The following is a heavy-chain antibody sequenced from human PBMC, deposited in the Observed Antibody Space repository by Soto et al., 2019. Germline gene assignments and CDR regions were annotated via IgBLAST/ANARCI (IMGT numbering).Heavy chain of an antibody. CDR3: ARNYGGNVDY. J-gene: IGHJ4*02. CDR1: GGSISSYY. D-gene: IGHD4-17*01. Sequence: QVQLQVSGPGLVKHSETLSLTCTVSGGSISSYYWSWIRQPPGKGLEWIGYIYYSGSTKYNPSLKSRVTISVDTSKNQFSLKLSSVTAADTAVYYCARNYGGNVDYWGQGTLVTVSS. V-gene: IGHV4-59*08. CDR2: IYYSGST.